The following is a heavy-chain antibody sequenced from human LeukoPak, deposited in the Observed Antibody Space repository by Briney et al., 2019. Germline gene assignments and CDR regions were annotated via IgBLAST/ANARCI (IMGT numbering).Heavy chain of an antibody. D-gene: IGHD1-7*01. CDR3: ARIGTVDWCFDL. V-gene: IGHV4-59*01. CDR1: GGSISYYY. Sequence: SETLSLTCTVSGGSISYYYWHWIRQPPGKGLEWIGNVYNSGTTNYNPSLKSRVSISIDTSKNQFSLMLHSVTAADTAVYYCARIGTVDWCFDLWGRDTLVTVSS. J-gene: IGHJ2*01. CDR2: VYNSGTT.